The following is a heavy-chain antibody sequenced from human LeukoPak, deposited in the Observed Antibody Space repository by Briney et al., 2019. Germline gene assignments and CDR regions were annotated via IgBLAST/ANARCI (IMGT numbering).Heavy chain of an antibody. J-gene: IGHJ4*02. D-gene: IGHD2-2*01. CDR3: ARSLSYAQEY. V-gene: IGHV3-23*01. CDR1: GFTFSSYA. CDR2: ISGSGGST. Sequence: GGSLRLSCAASGFTFSSYAMSWVRQAPGKGLEWVSAISGSGGSTYYADSVKGRFIISRDNSKNTLYLQMNSLRAEDTAVYYCARSLSYAQEYWGQGTLVTVPS.